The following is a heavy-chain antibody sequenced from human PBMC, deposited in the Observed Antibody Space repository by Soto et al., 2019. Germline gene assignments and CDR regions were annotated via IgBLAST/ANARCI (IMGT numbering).Heavy chain of an antibody. D-gene: IGHD3-9*01. Sequence: QLHLRESGPGLVKPSETLSLTCTVSGGSIISNNHYWGWIRQPPGKGLEWIGNIYYSGTTYYNPSLKSRVTMSVDTSKGQFSLKLSSMTVADTAVYFCARRSTISRGFDYWGQGNLVNVSS. CDR3: ARRSTISRGFDY. J-gene: IGHJ4*02. V-gene: IGHV4-39*01. CDR1: GGSIISNNHY. CDR2: IYYSGTT.